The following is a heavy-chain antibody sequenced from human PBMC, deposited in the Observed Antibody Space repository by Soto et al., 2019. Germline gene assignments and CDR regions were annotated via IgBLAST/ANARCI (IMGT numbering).Heavy chain of an antibody. Sequence: QPGGSLRLSCAASGFTFSSYGMHWVRQAPGKGLEWVAVIWYDGSNKYYADSVKGRFTISRDNSKNTLYLQMNSLRAEDTAVYYCAKTPNYGDHVPFDYWGQGTLVTVSS. CDR2: IWYDGSNK. J-gene: IGHJ4*02. V-gene: IGHV3-33*06. D-gene: IGHD4-17*01. CDR1: GFTFSSYG. CDR3: AKTPNYGDHVPFDY.